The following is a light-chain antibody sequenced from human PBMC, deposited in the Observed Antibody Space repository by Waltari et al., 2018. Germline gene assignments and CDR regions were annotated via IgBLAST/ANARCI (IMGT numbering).Light chain of an antibody. CDR1: PDISNW. CDR3: QQARSFPIT. J-gene: IGKJ3*01. Sequence: DIQMTQSPSSVSASVGDRVTITCRASPDISNWLAWYQQKPGKAPKLLIYAASSLQTGVPESFSGGGSGTEFTLTISSLRPEDFGTYYCQQARSFPITFGPGTKVDMK. V-gene: IGKV1-12*01. CDR2: AAS.